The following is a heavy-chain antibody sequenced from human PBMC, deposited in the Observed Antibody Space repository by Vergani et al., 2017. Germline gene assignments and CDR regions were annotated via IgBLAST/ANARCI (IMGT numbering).Heavy chain of an antibody. D-gene: IGHD2/OR15-2a*01. CDR3: AKDWGGCNSISCSYYMDV. CDR1: GFRFSSYG. Sequence: QVQLVESGGGVVQPGRSLRLSCAASGFRFSSYGMNWVRQAPGKGLEWVSFIWYDGSNKYYADSVKGRFTIYRDNSQNTVNLQMNILRVDDTAVYYCAKDWGGCNSISCSYYMDVWWKGTTVTV. J-gene: IGHJ6*03. V-gene: IGHV3-33*06. CDR2: IWYDGSNK.